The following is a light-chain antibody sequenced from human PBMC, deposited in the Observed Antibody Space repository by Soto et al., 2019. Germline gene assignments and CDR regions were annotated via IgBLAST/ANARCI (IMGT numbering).Light chain of an antibody. V-gene: IGKV2D-29*02. CDR2: EVS. Sequence: DVVMTQTPLSLSVAPGQPASISCKSSQSLLHITGETFLFWYLQKPGQSPQLLIYEVSTRVSGVPDRFSGSGSGTDFTLEISRVETGDVCIYYCMQSTQLPPTFGQGTRLGIE. CDR3: MQSTQLPPT. CDR1: QSLLHITGETF. J-gene: IGKJ5*01.